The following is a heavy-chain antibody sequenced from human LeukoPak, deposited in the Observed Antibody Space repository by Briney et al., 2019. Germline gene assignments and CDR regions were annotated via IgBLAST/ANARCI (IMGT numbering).Heavy chain of an antibody. CDR2: INSDVSST. CDR3: ARVAVVVPAAIRISNYYYYYGMDV. CDR1: GFTFSSYW. J-gene: IGHJ6*02. D-gene: IGHD2-2*01. V-gene: IGHV3-74*01. Sequence: GGSLRLSCAASGFTFSSYWMHWVRQAPGKGLVWVSRINSDVSSTSYADSVKGRFTISRDNAKNTLYLQMNSLRAEDTAVYYCARVAVVVPAAIRISNYYYYYGMDVWGQGTTVTVSS.